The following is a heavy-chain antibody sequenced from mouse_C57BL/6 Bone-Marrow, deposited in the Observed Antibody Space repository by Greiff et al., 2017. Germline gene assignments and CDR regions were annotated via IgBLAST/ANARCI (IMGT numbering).Heavy chain of an antibody. V-gene: IGHV1-66*01. CDR1: GYSFTSYY. CDR2: IYPGSGYT. Sequence: QVQLQQSGAELVKPGASVKISCKASGYSFTSYYIHWVKQRPGQGLEWIGWIYPGSGYTKYNEKFKGKATLTADTSSSTAYMQLSSLTSENSAVYYCARRQADNYRSFDYWGQGTTLTVSS. J-gene: IGHJ2*01. D-gene: IGHD3-3*01. CDR3: ARRQADNYRSFDY.